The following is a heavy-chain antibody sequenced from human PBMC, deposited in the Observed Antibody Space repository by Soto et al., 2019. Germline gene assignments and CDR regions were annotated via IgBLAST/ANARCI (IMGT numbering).Heavy chain of an antibody. D-gene: IGHD3-22*01. CDR1: GGSIGSYY. CDR2: IYYSGST. J-gene: IGHJ3*02. CDR3: ARPMITPTGRGAFDI. V-gene: IGHV4-59*01. Sequence: SETLSLTCTVSGGSIGSYYWSWIRQPPGKGLEWIGYIYYSGSTNYNPSLKSRVTISVDTSKNQFSLKLSSVTAADTAVYYCARPMITPTGRGAFDIWGQGTMVTVSS.